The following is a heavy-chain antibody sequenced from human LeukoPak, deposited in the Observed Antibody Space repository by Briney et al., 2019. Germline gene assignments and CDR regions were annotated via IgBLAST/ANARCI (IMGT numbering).Heavy chain of an antibody. V-gene: IGHV3-30-3*01. D-gene: IGHD5-24*01. CDR2: ISYDGNSK. J-gene: IGHJ5*02. Sequence: GGSLRLSCAASGFTFSSYAMSWVRQAPGKGLEWVAIISYDGNSKFYADSVKGRFSISRDNSKNTLYLQMNSLRAEDTAVYYCARASRDGTENWCDPWGQGTLVTVSS. CDR1: GFTFSSYA. CDR3: ARASRDGTENWCDP.